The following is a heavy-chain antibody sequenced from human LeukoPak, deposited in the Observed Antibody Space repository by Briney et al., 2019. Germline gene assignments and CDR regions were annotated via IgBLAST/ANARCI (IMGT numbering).Heavy chain of an antibody. Sequence: GESLKISCKGSGYSFTNYWIAWVRQMPGKGLELMGFTYPGDSDTRYSPSFQGQVTISVDKSINTAFLQWSSLKASDTAMYYCARRIWFGEFYYGMDVWGQGTTVTVSS. V-gene: IGHV5-51*01. D-gene: IGHD3-10*01. CDR1: GYSFTNYW. J-gene: IGHJ6*02. CDR3: ARRIWFGEFYYGMDV. CDR2: TYPGDSDT.